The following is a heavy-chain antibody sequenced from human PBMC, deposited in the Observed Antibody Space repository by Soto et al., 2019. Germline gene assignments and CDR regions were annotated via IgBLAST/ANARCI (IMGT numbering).Heavy chain of an antibody. V-gene: IGHV4-59*01. CDR2: IYYSGST. CDR3: ARTCGSTNEY. Sequence: QVQLQESGPGLVKPSETLSLTCVVSGGSLSSYYWSWIREPPGKGLEWIGYIYYSGSTNYNPSLKSRVTISVDTSKNQFSLKLSSVTAADTAVYYCARTCGSTNEYWGRGTLVIVSS. CDR1: GGSLSSYY. D-gene: IGHD2-21*01. J-gene: IGHJ4*02.